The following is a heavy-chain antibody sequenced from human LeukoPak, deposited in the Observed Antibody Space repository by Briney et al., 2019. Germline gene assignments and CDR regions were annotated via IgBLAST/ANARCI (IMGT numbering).Heavy chain of an antibody. CDR1: GGSISSYY. CDR2: IYYSGST. CDR3: ARVVTAVSYFDY. V-gene: IGHV4-59*08. J-gene: IGHJ4*02. Sequence: SETLSLTCTVSGGSISSYYWSWIRQPPGKGLEWIGYIYYSGSTNYNPSLKSRVTISVDTSKNQFSLKLSSVTAADTAVYFCARVVTAVSYFDYWGQGTLVTVSS. D-gene: IGHD2-21*02.